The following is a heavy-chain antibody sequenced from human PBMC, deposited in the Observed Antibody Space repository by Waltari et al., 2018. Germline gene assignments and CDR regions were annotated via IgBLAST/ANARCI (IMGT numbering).Heavy chain of an antibody. CDR2: MSGSGGST. D-gene: IGHD6-19*01. J-gene: IGHJ4*02. CDR3: ANLYSSGWYGY. V-gene: IGHV3-23*01. Sequence: EVQLLESGGGLVQPGGSLRLSCAASGFTFSSYAMGWVRQAPGKGLEWVSGMSGSGGSTYYADSVKGRCTISRDNSKNTLYLQMNSLRAEDTAVYYCANLYSSGWYGYWGQGTLVTVSS. CDR1: GFTFSSYA.